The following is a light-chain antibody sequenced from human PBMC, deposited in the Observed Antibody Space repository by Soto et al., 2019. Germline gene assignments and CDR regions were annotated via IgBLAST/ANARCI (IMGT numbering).Light chain of an antibody. J-gene: IGLJ2*01. V-gene: IGLV2-14*01. CDR1: SGDIGGYNY. Sequence: QSVLTQPASVSGSPGQSITIPCTGTSGDIGGYNYVSWYQQHPGKAPKLLISEVSNRPSGVSHRFSGSKSGNTASLTISGIMTEDEADYYCSSYTTNSIPVVFGGGTKLTVL. CDR3: SSYTTNSIPVV. CDR2: EVS.